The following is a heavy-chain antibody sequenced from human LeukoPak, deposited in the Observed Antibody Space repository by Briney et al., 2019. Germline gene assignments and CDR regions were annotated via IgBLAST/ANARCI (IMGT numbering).Heavy chain of an antibody. Sequence: SETLSLTCTVSSGSISSYYRSWIRQPAGKGLEWIGRIYNSGNTNYNPSLKSRVTMSVDTSKNRFSLKLTSVTAADTALYYCARDRSTAYYRDYFDYWGQGILVTVSS. J-gene: IGHJ4*02. CDR2: IYNSGNT. CDR3: ARDRSTAYYRDYFDY. V-gene: IGHV4-4*07. CDR1: SGSISSYY. D-gene: IGHD2/OR15-2a*01.